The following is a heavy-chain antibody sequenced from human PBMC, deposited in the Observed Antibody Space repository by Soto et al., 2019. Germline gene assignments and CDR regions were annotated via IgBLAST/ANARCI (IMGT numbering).Heavy chain of an antibody. CDR2: ISYDGSNK. D-gene: IGHD4-4*01. J-gene: IGHJ2*01. CDR1: GFTFSSYA. CDR3: ARPLWRDDYNWGYFDL. V-gene: IGHV3-30-3*01. Sequence: GGSLRLSCAASGFTFSSYAMHWVRQAPGKGLEWVAVISYDGSNKYYADSVKGRFTTSRDNSKNTLYLQMNSLRAEDTAVYYCARPLWRDDYNWGYFDLWGRGTLVTVSS.